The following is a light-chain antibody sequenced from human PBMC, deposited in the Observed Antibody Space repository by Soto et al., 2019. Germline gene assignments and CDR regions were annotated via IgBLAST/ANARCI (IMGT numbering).Light chain of an antibody. CDR1: QSIRSSY. CDR3: QHYASSPLYT. Sequence: EIVLTQSPGTLSLSPGERATLSCRASQSIRSSYLAWYQQKSGQAPRLLIYGASSRATGIPDRFSGSGSGTDFALTISRLEPEDFAVYYCQHYASSPLYTFGQGTMLEIK. J-gene: IGKJ2*01. V-gene: IGKV3-20*01. CDR2: GAS.